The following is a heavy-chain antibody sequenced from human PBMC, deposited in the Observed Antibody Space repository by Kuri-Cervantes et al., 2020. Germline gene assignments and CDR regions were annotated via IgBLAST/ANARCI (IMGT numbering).Heavy chain of an antibody. CDR3: AKDRVTAMVTKYYGMDV. D-gene: IGHD5-18*01. CDR1: GFTVNNNY. CDR2: IYIGGGT. V-gene: IGHV3-66*02. J-gene: IGHJ6*02. Sequence: GESLKISCAASGFTVNNNYMSWVRQAPGKGLEWVSVIYIGGGTYYADSVKGRFTISRDNSKNTLYLQMNSLRAEDTAVYYCAKDRVTAMVTKYYGMDVWGQGTTVTVSS.